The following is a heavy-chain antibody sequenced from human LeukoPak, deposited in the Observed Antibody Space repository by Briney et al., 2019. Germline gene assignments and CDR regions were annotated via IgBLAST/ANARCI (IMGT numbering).Heavy chain of an antibody. CDR2: ISYDGSNK. V-gene: IGHV3-30*04. J-gene: IGHJ5*02. D-gene: IGHD4-11*01. CDR3: ARQTVTMWTNWFDP. Sequence: GGSLRLSCAASGFIFSSYIIHWVRQAPGKGLEWVAVISYDGSNKYYADSVKGRFTISRDNSKNTLYLQMNSLRAEGTAVYYCARQTVTMWTNWFDPWGQGTLVTVSS. CDR1: GFIFSSYI.